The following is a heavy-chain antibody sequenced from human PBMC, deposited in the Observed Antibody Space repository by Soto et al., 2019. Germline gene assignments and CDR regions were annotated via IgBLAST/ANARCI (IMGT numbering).Heavy chain of an antibody. V-gene: IGHV4-30-4*01. D-gene: IGHD3-16*01. Sequence: QVQLHESGPGLVKPSQTLSLTCTVSGGSISSGDYYWSWIRQPPGKGLEWIGYIYYSGSTYYNPFLKSRFTISIDTSKNQFSLKLSSVTAADTAVYYCARDSGGGGAFDIWGQGTMVTVSS. CDR2: IYYSGST. CDR1: GGSISSGDYY. J-gene: IGHJ3*02. CDR3: ARDSGGGGAFDI.